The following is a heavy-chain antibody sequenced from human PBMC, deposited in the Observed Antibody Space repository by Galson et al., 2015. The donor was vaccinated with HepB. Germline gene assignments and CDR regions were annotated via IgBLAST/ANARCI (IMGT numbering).Heavy chain of an antibody. Sequence: QSGAEVKKPGESLRISCKGSGYSFTSYWISWVRQMPGKGLEWMGRIDPSDSYTNYSPSFQGHVTISADKSISTAYLQWSSLKASDTAMYYCARHWPGLDFKGWDFDYWGQGTLVTVSS. CDR3: ARHWPGLDFKGWDFDY. D-gene: IGHD3-3*01. V-gene: IGHV5-10-1*01. CDR1: GYSFTSYW. CDR2: IDPSDSYT. J-gene: IGHJ4*02.